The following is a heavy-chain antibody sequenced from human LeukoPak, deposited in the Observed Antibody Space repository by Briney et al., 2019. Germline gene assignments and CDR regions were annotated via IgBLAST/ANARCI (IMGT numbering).Heavy chain of an antibody. CDR1: GFTFSSYW. CDR3: ARAPRLEWLHHYYNGMDV. J-gene: IGHJ6*02. D-gene: IGHD3-3*01. V-gene: IGHV3-7*01. CDR2: INQGGSDK. Sequence: GGSLRLSCASSGFTFSSYWMTWVRQAPGKGLEWVGNINQGGSDKYYVDSVKGRFTISRDNAKNSLYLQMNSLRAEDTAVYYCARAPRLEWLHHYYNGMDVWGQGTTVTVSS.